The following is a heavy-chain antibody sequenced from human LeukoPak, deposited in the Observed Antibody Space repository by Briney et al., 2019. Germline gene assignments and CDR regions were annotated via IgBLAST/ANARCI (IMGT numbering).Heavy chain of an antibody. J-gene: IGHJ4*02. Sequence: GGAPRLSCAASGFTFSSHAMHWVRQAPGKGLEWVAFISYDGSIKYYADSVKGRFTISRDNSKNTLYLQMSSLRTEDTAVYYRARDRSTKYSCDYWGQGTLVSVSS. CDR1: GFTFSSHA. CDR3: ARDRSTKYSCDY. CDR2: ISYDGSIK. D-gene: IGHD2-2*01. V-gene: IGHV3-30-3*01.